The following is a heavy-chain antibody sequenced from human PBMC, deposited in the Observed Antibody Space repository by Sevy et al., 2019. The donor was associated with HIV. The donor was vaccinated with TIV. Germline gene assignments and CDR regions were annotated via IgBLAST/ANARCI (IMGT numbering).Heavy chain of an antibody. D-gene: IGHD1-26*01. Sequence: SETLSVTCTVSGGSITSLYWNWIRQPPGKGLEWIANIYYNGHINYNPSLKSRVTLSLDTSKNQFSLRRSSVTAADTAMYYCAGENAWGRGYSWGQGTLVTVSS. CDR1: GGSITSLY. J-gene: IGHJ4*02. CDR2: IYYNGHI. CDR3: AGENAWGRGYS. V-gene: IGHV4-59*08.